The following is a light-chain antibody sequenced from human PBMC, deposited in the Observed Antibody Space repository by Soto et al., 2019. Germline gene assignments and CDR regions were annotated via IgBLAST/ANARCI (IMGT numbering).Light chain of an antibody. CDR3: YSYAGSRAL. J-gene: IGLJ2*01. V-gene: IGLV2-11*01. Sequence: QSVLTQPRSVSGSPGQSVTISCTGTSSDVGDYNYVSWYQQHPGKAPKLMIYDVNKRPSGVPDRFSGSKSGNTASLTISGLQADDEADYYCYSYAGSRALFGGGTKLTVL. CDR1: SSDVGDYNY. CDR2: DVN.